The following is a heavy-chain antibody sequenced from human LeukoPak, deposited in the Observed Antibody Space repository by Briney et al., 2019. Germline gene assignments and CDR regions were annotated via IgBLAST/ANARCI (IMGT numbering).Heavy chain of an antibody. J-gene: IGHJ4*02. D-gene: IGHD3-9*01. Sequence: GGSLRLSCAASGFTFSRYWMSWVRQAPGKGLEWVANIKLDGSEKYYVDSVKGRFTISRDNAKNSLYLQMNSLRAEDTAVYYCAREDDWLSGWGQGTLVTVSS. V-gene: IGHV3-7*01. CDR1: GFTFSRYW. CDR3: AREDDWLSG. CDR2: IKLDGSEK.